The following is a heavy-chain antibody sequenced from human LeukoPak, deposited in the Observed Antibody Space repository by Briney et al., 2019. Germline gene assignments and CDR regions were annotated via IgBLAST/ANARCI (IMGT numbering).Heavy chain of an antibody. D-gene: IGHD6-13*01. CDR1: GFTVSSTY. CDR2: TYSGGST. Sequence: GGSLRLSCIASGFTVSSTYMSWVRQAPGKGLEWVSVTYSGGSTYYADSVKGRCTISRDNSKNALYLQMNSLRAEDTAVYYCARAQAAAASRGDAFDIWGQGTVVTVSS. J-gene: IGHJ3*02. CDR3: ARAQAAAASRGDAFDI. V-gene: IGHV3-66*01.